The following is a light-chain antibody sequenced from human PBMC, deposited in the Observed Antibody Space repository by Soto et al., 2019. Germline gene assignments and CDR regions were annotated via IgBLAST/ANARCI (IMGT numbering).Light chain of an antibody. CDR1: QSVGSS. CDR3: QQYGDSPQT. Sequence: EIVLTQSPGTLSLSPGERATVSCRASQSVGSSLSWYQQKPGQAPRLLFYGASNRATAIPDRFSGSGFGTDFTLTITRLEPEDFAVYYCQQYGDSPQTFGPGTKV. V-gene: IGKV3-20*01. CDR2: GAS. J-gene: IGKJ1*01.